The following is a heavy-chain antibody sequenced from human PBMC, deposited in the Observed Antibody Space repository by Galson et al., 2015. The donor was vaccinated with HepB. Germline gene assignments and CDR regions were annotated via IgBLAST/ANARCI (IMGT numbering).Heavy chain of an antibody. J-gene: IGHJ4*02. D-gene: IGHD3-16*01. Sequence: SLRLSCAASGFTVNSNYLSWVRQAPGKGLEWVSRIYGGGTTKYGDSVKGRFTISRDSSKNTVYLQMNRLRRDDTAVYYRTRGRGTTGRHYFDNWGQGTLVAVSS. V-gene: IGHV3-53*05. CDR3: TRGRGTTGRHYFDN. CDR2: IYGGGTT. CDR1: GFTVNSNY.